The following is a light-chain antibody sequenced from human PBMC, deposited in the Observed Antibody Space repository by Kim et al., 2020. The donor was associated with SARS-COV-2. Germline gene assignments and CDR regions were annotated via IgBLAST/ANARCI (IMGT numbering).Light chain of an antibody. CDR2: DVS. CDR3: CSYAGSYTNYV. CDR1: RSEVCGYNY. J-gene: IGLJ1*01. Sequence: PCTTSCTGTRSEVCGYNYVSWYHQHPGKAPKPRIYDVSKRPSGVPDRFSGSKSGNTASLTISGLQAEDEADYYCCSYAGSYTNYVFGTGTKVTVL. V-gene: IGLV2-11*01.